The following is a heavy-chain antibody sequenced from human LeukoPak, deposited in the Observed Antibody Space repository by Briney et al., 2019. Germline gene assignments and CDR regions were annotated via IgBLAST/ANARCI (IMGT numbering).Heavy chain of an antibody. J-gene: IGHJ5*02. CDR3: ASNPGYYDSSGYYYDWFDP. D-gene: IGHD3-22*01. V-gene: IGHV3-53*01. Sequence: GGSLRLSCAASGFTFSTYWMHWVRQAPGKGLVWVSVIYSGGSTYYADSVKGRFTISRDNSKNTLYLQMNSLRAEDTAVYYCASNPGYYDSSGYYYDWFDPWGQGTLVTVSS. CDR2: IYSGGST. CDR1: GFTFSTYW.